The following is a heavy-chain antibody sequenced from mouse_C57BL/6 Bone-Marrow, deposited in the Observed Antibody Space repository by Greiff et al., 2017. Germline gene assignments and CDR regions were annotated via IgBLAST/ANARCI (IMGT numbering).Heavy chain of an antibody. CDR1: GFNIKDDY. CDR3: TTGGYYGSVDY. CDR2: IDPENGDT. Sequence: VQLQQSGAELVRPGASVKLSCTASGFNIKDDYMHWVKQRPEQGLEWIGWIDPENGDTEYAAKFQGKATITADTSSNTAYLQLSSLTSEDTAVYYCTTGGYYGSVDYWCQGTSVTVSS. V-gene: IGHV14-4*01. J-gene: IGHJ4*01. D-gene: IGHD1-1*01.